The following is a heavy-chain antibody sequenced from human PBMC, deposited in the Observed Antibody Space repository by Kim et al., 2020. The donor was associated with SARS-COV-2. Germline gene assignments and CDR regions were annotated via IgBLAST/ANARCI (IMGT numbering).Heavy chain of an antibody. CDR3: ARSEGRGSWHQFDY. V-gene: IGHV4-59*01. CDR2: IYYSGST. Sequence: SETLSLTCSVSSDSISSYYCSWIRQLPGKGLEWLGYIYYSGSTDYNPSLKSRVTISWDTSKNQFSLDLTSLTDADTAVYYCARSEGRGSWHQFDYWCQG. CDR1: SDSISSYY. D-gene: IGHD6-13*01. J-gene: IGHJ4*02.